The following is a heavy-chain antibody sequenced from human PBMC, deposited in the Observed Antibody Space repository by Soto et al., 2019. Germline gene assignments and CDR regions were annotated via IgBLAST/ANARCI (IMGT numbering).Heavy chain of an antibody. J-gene: IGHJ4*02. Sequence: SETLSLTCTVSGGSISSRRYYWGWNRQPPGKGLEWIGSIYYSGTTYYNPSLKSRVTISVDTSRNQFSLQLSSVTAADTAVYYCSPQVSSAWYFDYWGQGTLVTVSS. V-gene: IGHV4-39*01. D-gene: IGHD6-19*01. CDR1: GGSISSRRYY. CDR3: SPQVSSAWYFDY. CDR2: IYYSGTT.